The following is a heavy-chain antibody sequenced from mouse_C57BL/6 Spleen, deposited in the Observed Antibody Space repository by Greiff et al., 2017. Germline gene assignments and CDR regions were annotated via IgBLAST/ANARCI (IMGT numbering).Heavy chain of an antibody. V-gene: IGHV1-82*01. CDR2: IYPGDGDT. Sequence: QVQLKESGPELVKPGASVKISCKASGYAFSSSWMNWVKQRPGKGLEWIGRIYPGDGDTNYNGKFKGKATLTADKSSSTAYMQLSSLTSEDSAVYFCARSNWGGDAMDYWGQGTSVTVSS. CDR1: GYAFSSSW. CDR3: ARSNWGGDAMDY. D-gene: IGHD4-1*02. J-gene: IGHJ4*01.